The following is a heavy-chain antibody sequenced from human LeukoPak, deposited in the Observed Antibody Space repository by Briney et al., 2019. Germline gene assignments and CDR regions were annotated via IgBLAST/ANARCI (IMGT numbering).Heavy chain of an antibody. D-gene: IGHD3-22*01. Sequence: QPGGSLRLSCAASGFTFSSYAMSWVRQAPGKGLEWVSAISGSGGSTYYADSAKGRFTISRDNSKNTLYLQMNSLRAEDTAVYYCAKDPTYYYDSSGYSALDWGQGTLVTVSS. CDR3: AKDPTYYYDSSGYSALD. V-gene: IGHV3-23*01. CDR1: GFTFSSYA. CDR2: ISGSGGST. J-gene: IGHJ4*02.